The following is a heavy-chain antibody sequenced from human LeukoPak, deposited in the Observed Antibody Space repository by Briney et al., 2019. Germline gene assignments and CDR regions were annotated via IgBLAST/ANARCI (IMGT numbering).Heavy chain of an antibody. J-gene: IGHJ4*02. V-gene: IGHV1-2*02. CDR3: ARDRGIAAAGLIDY. CDR2: INPNNGGT. Sequence: GASVKVSCKASGYTFTGYYMHWVRQAPGQGLEWMGWINPNNGGTNYAQKFQGRVTMTRDTSISTAYMELSRLRSDDTAVYYCARDRGIAAAGLIDYWGQGTLVTVSS. CDR1: GYTFTGYY. D-gene: IGHD6-13*01.